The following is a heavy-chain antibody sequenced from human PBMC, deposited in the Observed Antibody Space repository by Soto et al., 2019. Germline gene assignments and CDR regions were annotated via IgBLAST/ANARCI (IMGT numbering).Heavy chain of an antibody. Sequence: EVQLLESGGGLVQPGGSLRLSCAASGFAFSNYAMTWVRQAPGKGLEWVSAISGSGGGTFYAVSVKGRFTISRDNSKNTLYLQMNSLAAEDTAVYYCAKARMTTVTREAFDIWGQGTMVTVSS. CDR3: AKARMTTVTREAFDI. D-gene: IGHD4-17*01. J-gene: IGHJ3*02. CDR1: GFAFSNYA. CDR2: ISGSGGGT. V-gene: IGHV3-23*01.